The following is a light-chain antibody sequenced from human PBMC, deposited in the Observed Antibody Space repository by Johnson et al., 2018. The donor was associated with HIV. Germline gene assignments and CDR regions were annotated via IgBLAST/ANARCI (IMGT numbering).Light chain of an antibody. CDR1: SSNIGNNY. CDR2: DNN. J-gene: IGLJ1*01. CDR3: GTWDSSLSAAGV. Sequence: QLVLTQPPSVSAAPGQKVTISCSGSSSNIGNNYVSWYQQLPGTAPKLLISDNNKRPSGIPDRFSGSKSGPSATLGITGLQTGDEADYYCGTWDSSLSAAGVFGTGTKVTVL. V-gene: IGLV1-51*01.